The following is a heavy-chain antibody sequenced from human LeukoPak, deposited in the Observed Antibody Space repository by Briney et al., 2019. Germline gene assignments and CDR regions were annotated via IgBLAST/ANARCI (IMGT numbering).Heavy chain of an antibody. CDR1: GYSFTSYW. J-gene: IGHJ4*02. CDR3: ARAKGMVRGVIDY. CDR2: IYPGDSDT. Sequence: GESLKISCQGSGYSFTSYWIGWVRQMPGKGLEWMGIIYPGDSDTRYSPTFQGQVTMSADKSISTAYLQRSSLKASDTAMYYCARAKGMVRGVIDYWGQGTLVTVSS. V-gene: IGHV5-51*01. D-gene: IGHD3-10*01.